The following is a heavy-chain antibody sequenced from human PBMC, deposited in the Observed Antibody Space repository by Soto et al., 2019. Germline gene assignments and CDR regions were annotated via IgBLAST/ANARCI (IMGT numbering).Heavy chain of an antibody. Sequence: QVQLVQSGAEVKKPGSSVRVSCKASGDTFTFYSINWVRQAPGLGLEWMGRINPILSMSNYAQRFQGRVTMSAAKSTSTAYRELSSLRSADTAMYYCASRYGSGYRAFGYWGQGALVTVSS. V-gene: IGHV1-69*02. J-gene: IGHJ4*02. CDR1: GDTFTFYS. CDR2: INPILSMS. D-gene: IGHD3-10*01. CDR3: ASRYGSGYRAFGY.